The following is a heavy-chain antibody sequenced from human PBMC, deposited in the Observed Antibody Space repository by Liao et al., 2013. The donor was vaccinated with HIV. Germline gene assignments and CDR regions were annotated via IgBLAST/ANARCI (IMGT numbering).Heavy chain of an antibody. CDR1: GGSISSGGYS. CDR2: IYHSGST. J-gene: IGHJ6*03. Sequence: QLQLQESGSGLVKPSQTLSLTCAVSGGSISSGGYSWSWIRQPPGKGLEWIGYIYHSGSTYYNPSLKSRVTISVDRSKNQFSLKLSSVTAADTAVYYCARDPWFGEHYYYYMDVWGKGTTVTVSS. V-gene: IGHV4-30-2*01. D-gene: IGHD3-10*01. CDR3: ARDPWFGEHYYYYMDV.